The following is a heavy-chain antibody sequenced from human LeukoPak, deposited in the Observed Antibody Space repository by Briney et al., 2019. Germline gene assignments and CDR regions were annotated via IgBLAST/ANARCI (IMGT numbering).Heavy chain of an antibody. J-gene: IGHJ1*01. Sequence: SETLSLTCTVSGYSISSGYYWSWIRQPPGKGLEWIGEINHSGSTNYNPSLKSRVTISVDTSKNQFSLKLSSVTAADTAVYYCASRYYDYVWGSYRYTHFQHWGQGTLVTVSS. CDR3: ASRYYDYVWGSYRYTHFQH. D-gene: IGHD3-16*02. CDR1: GYSISSGYY. V-gene: IGHV4-38-2*02. CDR2: INHSGST.